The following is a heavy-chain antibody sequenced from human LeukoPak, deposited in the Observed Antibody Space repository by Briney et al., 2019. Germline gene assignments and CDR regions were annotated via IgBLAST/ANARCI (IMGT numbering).Heavy chain of an antibody. CDR1: GFTFSNDW. V-gene: IGHV3-7*01. CDR2: IRHDGSDK. CDR3: ARAKIGDYYDSSGYYYFDY. D-gene: IGHD3-22*01. J-gene: IGHJ4*02. Sequence: PGGSLRLSCAASGFTFSNDWMTWVRQAPGKGLEWVANIRHDGSDKNYVDSVKGRFTMSRDNAKNSMFLQMNSLRAEDTAVYYCARAKIGDYYDSSGYYYFDYWGQGTLVTVSS.